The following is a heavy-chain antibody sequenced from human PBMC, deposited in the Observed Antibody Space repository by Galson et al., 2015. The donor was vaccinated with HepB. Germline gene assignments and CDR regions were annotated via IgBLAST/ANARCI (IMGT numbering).Heavy chain of an antibody. CDR2: IGSSGRT. CDR3: AVNMKRGTNDY. Sequence: LRLSCAASGFTISDYGIDWVRQPPGKGLEYVSGIGSSGRTYYADSVKGRFTISRDNSKNTVYLQMNSLRAKDTAEYYCAVNMKRGTNDYWGQGTLVTVSS. J-gene: IGHJ4*02. V-gene: IGHV3-23*01. D-gene: IGHD1-1*01. CDR1: GFTISDYG.